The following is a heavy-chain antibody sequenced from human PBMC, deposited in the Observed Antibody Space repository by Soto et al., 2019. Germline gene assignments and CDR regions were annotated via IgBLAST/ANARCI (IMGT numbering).Heavy chain of an antibody. CDR2: ISDSGGDT. D-gene: IGHD3-3*01. CDR1: GFTFSSHA. J-gene: IGHJ6*02. CDR3: VRDWTCEKCPCMDV. V-gene: IGHV3-23*01. Sequence: EVQLLESGGGLVQPGGSLRLSCAPSGFTFSSHAMSWVRQAPGRGLEWVSGISDSGGDTYYADSVKGRFTISRDSSKNTLYLQMNSLRDEDTAVYYCVRDWTCEKCPCMDVVGHGTTVTVSS.